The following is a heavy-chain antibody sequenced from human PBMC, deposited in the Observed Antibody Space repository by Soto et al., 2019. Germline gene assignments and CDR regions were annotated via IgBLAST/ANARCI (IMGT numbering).Heavy chain of an antibody. J-gene: IGHJ6*02. CDR3: ARSTSAYGSGHYYGMDV. CDR2: IYYSGST. V-gene: IGHV4-31*03. D-gene: IGHD3-10*01. Sequence: QVQLQESGPGLVKPSQTLSLTCTVSGGSISSGGYYWSWIRQHPGKGLEWIGYIYYSGSTYYNPSLQSRVTISVDTSKNQFSLKLSSVTAADTAVYYCARSTSAYGSGHYYGMDVWGQGTTVTVSS. CDR1: GGSISSGGYY.